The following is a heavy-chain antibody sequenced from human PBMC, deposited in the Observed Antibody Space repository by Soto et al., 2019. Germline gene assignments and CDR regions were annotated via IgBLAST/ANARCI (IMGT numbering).Heavy chain of an antibody. CDR3: ARDVVATIRGDHYFDY. D-gene: IGHD5-12*01. J-gene: IGHJ4*02. Sequence: PSETLSLTCTVSGGSISSGDYYWNWIRQPPGKGLEWIGYIYYSGSTDYNPSLQSRVTISVDTSKNLVSLKLSSVTAADTAVYYCARDVVATIRGDHYFDYWGQGALVTSPQ. CDR1: GGSISSGDYY. V-gene: IGHV4-30-4*01. CDR2: IYYSGST.